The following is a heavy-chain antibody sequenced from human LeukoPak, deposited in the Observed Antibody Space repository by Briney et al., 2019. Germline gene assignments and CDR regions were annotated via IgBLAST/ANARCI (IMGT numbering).Heavy chain of an antibody. CDR1: GYTFTKYG. Sequence: AVQVSCKDCGYTFTKYGLIWVRQDPGHGIEGMGGIIPMFGTADYAQKFQGRVTITADESTSTVYMELSSLRSEDTAVYCCARGRWVNTVTDWFDPWGQGSLVTVSS. CDR2: IIPMFGTA. D-gene: IGHD4-17*01. CDR3: ARGRWVNTVTDWFDP. J-gene: IGHJ5*02. V-gene: IGHV1-69*13.